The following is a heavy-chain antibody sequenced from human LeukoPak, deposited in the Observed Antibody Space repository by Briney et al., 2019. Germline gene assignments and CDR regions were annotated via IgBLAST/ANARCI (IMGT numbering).Heavy chain of an antibody. V-gene: IGHV4-39*07. Sequence: SETLSLTCTVSGGSISSTGSYCGWIRQPPGKGLEWIGSIYSSGSTYYNPSPKSRVFISVDTSKDQFSLNLISVTAADTAVYYCATAPTNSWYDFQNWGQGTLVTVSS. CDR3: ATAPTNSWYDFQN. CDR1: GGSISSTGSY. J-gene: IGHJ1*01. CDR2: IYSSGST. D-gene: IGHD6-13*01.